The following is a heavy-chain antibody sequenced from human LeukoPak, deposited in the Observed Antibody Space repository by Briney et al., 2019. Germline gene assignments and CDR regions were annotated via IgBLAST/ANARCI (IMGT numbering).Heavy chain of an antibody. CDR1: GFTFSSYW. Sequence: GGSLRLSCAASGFTFSSYWMSWVRQAPGKGLEWVANIKQDGSEKYYVDSVKGRFTISRDNAKNSLYLQMNSLRAEDTAVYYCGGEFDCSSTSCYRHGDAFDIWGQGTMVTVSS. V-gene: IGHV3-7*01. CDR3: GGEFDCSSTSCYRHGDAFDI. D-gene: IGHD2-2*01. J-gene: IGHJ3*02. CDR2: IKQDGSEK.